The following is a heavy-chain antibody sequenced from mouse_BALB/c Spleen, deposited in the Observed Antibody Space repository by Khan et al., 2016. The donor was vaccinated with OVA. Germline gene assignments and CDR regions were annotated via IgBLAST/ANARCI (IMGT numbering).Heavy chain of an antibody. V-gene: IGHV5-9*02. J-gene: IGHJ3*01. CDR3: TRPSYYGNPWFTY. Sequence: EVELVESGGGLVKPGGSLKLSCEVSGFAFNSYDMSWVRQTPEKSLEWVATISSTGTYTYYPVRVKGRFTISRDTASHTLYLQISSLRSEDTDLYYCTRPSYYGNPWFTYWGQGTLVTVSA. CDR1: GFAFNSYD. D-gene: IGHD2-1*01. CDR2: ISSTGTYT.